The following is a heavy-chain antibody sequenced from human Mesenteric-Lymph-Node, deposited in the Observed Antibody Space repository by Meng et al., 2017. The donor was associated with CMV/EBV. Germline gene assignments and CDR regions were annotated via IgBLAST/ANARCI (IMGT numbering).Heavy chain of an antibody. J-gene: IGHJ6*02. CDR3: ARGGGSSRIYYYYGMDV. Sequence: GGSLRLSCAASGFTFGSYAMSWVRQAPGTGLEWVSSISVSGANTYYADSVRGRFTISRDNSKNTPYLQMNSLRAEDTAVYYCARGGGSSRIYYYYGMDVWGQGTTVTVSS. D-gene: IGHD6-13*01. CDR1: GFTFGSYA. CDR2: ISVSGANT. V-gene: IGHV3-23*01.